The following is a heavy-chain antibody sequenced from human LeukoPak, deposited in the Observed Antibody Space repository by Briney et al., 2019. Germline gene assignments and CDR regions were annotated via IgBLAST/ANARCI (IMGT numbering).Heavy chain of an antibody. CDR2: ISGSGGST. CDR3: ARRGVAAAFDV. V-gene: IGHV3-23*01. CDR1: GFTFNSYA. D-gene: IGHD6-13*01. J-gene: IGHJ6*02. Sequence: GGSLRLSCAASGFTFNSYAMSWVRQAPGKELEWVSAISGSGGSTYYADSVKGRFTISRDNSKNTLHLQMNSLRVEDTAVYYCARRGVAAAFDVWGQGTTVTVSS.